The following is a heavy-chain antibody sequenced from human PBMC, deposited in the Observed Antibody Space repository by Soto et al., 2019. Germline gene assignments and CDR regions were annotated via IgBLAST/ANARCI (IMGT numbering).Heavy chain of an antibody. D-gene: IGHD2-2*01. CDR3: ARDQTNPQYHDAFDI. CDR2: IYSGGST. CDR1: GFTVSSNY. J-gene: IGHJ3*02. Sequence: GGSLRLSCAASGFTVSSNYMSWVRQAPGKGLEWVSVIYSGGSTYYADSVKGRFTISRHNSKNTLYLQMNSLRAEDTAVYYCARDQTNPQYHDAFDIWGQGTMVTVSS. V-gene: IGHV3-53*04.